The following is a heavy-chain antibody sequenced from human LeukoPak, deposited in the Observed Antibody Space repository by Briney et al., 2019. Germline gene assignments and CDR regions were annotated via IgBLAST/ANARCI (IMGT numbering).Heavy chain of an antibody. CDR1: GYTFTSYG. J-gene: IGHJ3*02. CDR2: ISAYNGNT. V-gene: IGHV1-18*01. Sequence: ASVEVSCKASGYTFTSYGISWVRQAPGQGLEWMGWISAYNGNTNYAQRLQGRVTMTTDTSTSTAYMELRSLRSDDTAVYYCVRKRGYCSSTSCHDAFDIWGQGTMVTVSS. CDR3: VRKRGYCSSTSCHDAFDI. D-gene: IGHD2-2*01.